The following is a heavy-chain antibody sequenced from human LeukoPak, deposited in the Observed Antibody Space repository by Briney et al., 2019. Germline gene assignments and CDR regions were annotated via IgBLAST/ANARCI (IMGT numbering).Heavy chain of an antibody. CDR2: ISRSSTTI. CDR3: AGSYYNVFDY. J-gene: IGHJ4*02. CDR1: GFTFSHYN. D-gene: IGHD3-10*01. V-gene: IGHV3-48*01. Sequence: QPGGSLRLSCAASGFTFSHYNMNWVRQAPGKGLEWVSYISRSSTTIYYADSVKGRFTISRDNSKNTLYLQMNSLRAEDTAVYYCAGSYYNVFDYWGQGTLVTVSS.